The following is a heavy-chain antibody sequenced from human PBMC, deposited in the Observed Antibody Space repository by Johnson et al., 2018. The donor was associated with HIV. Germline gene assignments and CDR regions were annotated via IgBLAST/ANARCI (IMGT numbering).Heavy chain of an antibody. CDR2: ITNDGSKK. V-gene: IGHV3-30*04. J-gene: IGHJ3*02. D-gene: IGHD1-1*01. CDR1: GFTFSNYA. CDR3: PKDLRTTGAFDI. Sequence: QVQLVESGGGLVRPGGSLRLSCSASGFTFSNYAMPWVRQAPGKGLEWVADITNDGSKKYYADSVKGRFTISRDNSKNTLYLQMNSLRAEDTAVYYFPKDLRTTGAFDIWGQGTMVTVSS.